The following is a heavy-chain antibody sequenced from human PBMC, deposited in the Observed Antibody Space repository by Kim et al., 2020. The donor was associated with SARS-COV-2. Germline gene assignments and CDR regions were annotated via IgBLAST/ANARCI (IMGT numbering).Heavy chain of an antibody. J-gene: IGHJ6*02. D-gene: IGHD2-15*01. CDR3: ARDEDCSGGSCYVDYYYGMDV. CDR1: GFTFSSYE. Sequence: GGSLRLSCAASGFTFSSYEMNWVRQAPGKGLEWVSYISSSGSTIYYADSVKGRFTISRDNAKNSLYLQMNSLRAEDTAVYYCARDEDCSGGSCYVDYYYGMDVWGQGTTVTVSS. CDR2: ISSSGSTI. V-gene: IGHV3-48*03.